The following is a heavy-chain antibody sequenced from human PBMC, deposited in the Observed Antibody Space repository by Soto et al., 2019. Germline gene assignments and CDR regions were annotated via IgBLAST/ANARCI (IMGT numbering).Heavy chain of an antibody. J-gene: IGHJ4*02. Sequence: GESLQISCKVSGYSFASQWISWVRQVPGKGQEWMGRIDLSESYTTYNPSFQGHVTFSADKSITTAYLQWRSLEASDTAIYYCATQGLTTYYFGYWGQGTLVTVSS. CDR2: IDLSESYT. CDR3: ATQGLTTYYFGY. V-gene: IGHV5-10-1*01. CDR1: GYSFASQW.